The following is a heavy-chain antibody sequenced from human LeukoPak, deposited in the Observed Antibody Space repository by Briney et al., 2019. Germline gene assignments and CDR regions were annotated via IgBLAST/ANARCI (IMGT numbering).Heavy chain of an antibody. D-gene: IGHD3-9*01. CDR2: INHSGST. J-gene: IGHJ5*02. Sequence: SETLSLTCAVYGGSFSGYYWSWIRQPPGKGLEWIGEINHSGSTNYNPSLKSRVTISVDRSKNQFSLKLSSVTAADTAVYYCARVRRYFDPWGQGTLVTVSS. CDR3: ARVRRYFDP. V-gene: IGHV4-34*01. CDR1: GGSFSGYY.